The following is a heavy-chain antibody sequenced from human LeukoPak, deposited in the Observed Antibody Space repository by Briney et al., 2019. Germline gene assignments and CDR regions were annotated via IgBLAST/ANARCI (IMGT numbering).Heavy chain of an antibody. D-gene: IGHD2-21*02. J-gene: IGHJ4*02. CDR2: IYTSGST. V-gene: IGHV4-4*07. CDR3: AREHPTAIATDY. CDR1: GGSISSYY. Sequence: SETLSLTCTASGGSISSYYWSWIRQPAGKGLEWIGRIYTSGSTNYNPSLKSRVTMSIDTSRNQFSLKLSSVTAADTAIYYCAREHPTAIATDYWGQGTLVTVSS.